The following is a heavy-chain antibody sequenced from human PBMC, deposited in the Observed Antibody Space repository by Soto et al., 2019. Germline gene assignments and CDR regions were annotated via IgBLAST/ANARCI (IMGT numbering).Heavy chain of an antibody. CDR1: GYTLTTCW. J-gene: IGHJ3*02. Sequence: GEALKISCKGSGYTLTTCWSGWVRQLPGKGQEWMGIVYPRDSDKSDSQSFRGQITISADKFITSALLQRSRLKALDTAVFYCATLSHVYGDYVGGFDIWGQ. V-gene: IGHV5-51*01. D-gene: IGHD4-17*01. CDR3: ATLSHVYGDYVGGFDI. CDR2: VYPRDSDK.